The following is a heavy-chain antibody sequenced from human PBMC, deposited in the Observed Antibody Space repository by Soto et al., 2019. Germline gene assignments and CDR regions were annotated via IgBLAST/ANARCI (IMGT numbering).Heavy chain of an antibody. Sequence: CRLRRHSRPAAGFNCAVYAMHWVRQAPGKGLEWVSSISWNSGSIAYADSVRGRFTISRDNAKNSLKLSSVTAADTAVYYCARHHAYWGQGTLVTVSS. J-gene: IGHJ4*02. CDR1: GFNCAVYA. CDR2: ISWNSGSI. V-gene: IGHV3-9*01. CDR3: ARHHAY.